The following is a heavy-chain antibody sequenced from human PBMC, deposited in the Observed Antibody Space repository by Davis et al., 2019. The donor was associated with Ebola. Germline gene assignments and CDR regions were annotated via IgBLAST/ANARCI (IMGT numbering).Heavy chain of an antibody. Sequence: ASVKVSCKASGYTFTGYYMHWVRQAPGQGLEWMGWINPNSGGTNYAQKFQGWVTMTRDTSISTAYMELNRLRSDDTAVYYCARGRGITMVQGVISYYYYGMDVWGQGTTVTVSS. D-gene: IGHD3-10*01. V-gene: IGHV1-2*04. CDR1: GYTFTGYY. CDR2: INPNSGGT. CDR3: ARGRGITMVQGVISYYYYGMDV. J-gene: IGHJ6*02.